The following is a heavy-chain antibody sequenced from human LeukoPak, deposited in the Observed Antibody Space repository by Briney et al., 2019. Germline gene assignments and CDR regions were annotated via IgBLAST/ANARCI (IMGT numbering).Heavy chain of an antibody. Sequence: GSLRLSCAASGFTFSNYAMSWVRQAPGKGLEWVSAISGSGGSTYYADSVKGRFTISRDNSKNTLYLQMNSLRAEDTAVYYCAKDRTYYYDSSGYFGYWGQGTLVTVSS. V-gene: IGHV3-23*01. D-gene: IGHD3-22*01. CDR3: AKDRTYYYDSSGYFGY. CDR1: GFTFSNYA. CDR2: ISGSGGST. J-gene: IGHJ4*02.